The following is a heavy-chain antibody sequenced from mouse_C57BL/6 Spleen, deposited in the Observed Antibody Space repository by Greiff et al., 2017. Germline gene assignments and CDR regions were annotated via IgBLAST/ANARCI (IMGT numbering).Heavy chain of an antibody. Sequence: QVQLKQSGPELVKPGASVKISCKASGYTFTDYYMNWVKQSHGKSLEWIGVINPGSGGTNYNEKFKGKATLTADKSSSTAYMQLSSLTSEDSAVYFCARDYGSRRFAYWGQGTLVTVSA. D-gene: IGHD1-1*01. CDR2: INPGSGGT. J-gene: IGHJ3*01. CDR3: ARDYGSRRFAY. CDR1: GYTFTDYY. V-gene: IGHV1-77*01.